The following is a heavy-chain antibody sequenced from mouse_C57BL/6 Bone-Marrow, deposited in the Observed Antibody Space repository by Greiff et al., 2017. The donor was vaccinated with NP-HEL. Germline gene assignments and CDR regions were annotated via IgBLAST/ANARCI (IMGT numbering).Heavy chain of an antibody. CDR1: GFTFSDAW. J-gene: IGHJ4*01. CDR3: TRDYYGSRKRPYYAMDY. V-gene: IGHV6-6*01. D-gene: IGHD1-1*01. Sequence: EVKVEESGGGLVQPGGSMKLSCAASGFTFSDAWMDWVRQAPEKGLEWVAEIRNKANNHATYYAESVKGRFTISRDDSKSSVYLQMNSLRAEDTGMYYCTRDYYGSRKRPYYAMDYWGQGTSVTVSS. CDR2: IRNKANNHAT.